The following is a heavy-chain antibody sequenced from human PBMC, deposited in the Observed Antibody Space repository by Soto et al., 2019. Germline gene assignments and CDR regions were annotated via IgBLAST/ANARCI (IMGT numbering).Heavy chain of an antibody. CDR2: IKQDGSEK. J-gene: IGHJ5*02. D-gene: IGHD2-2*01. CDR1: GFTFSSYW. V-gene: IGHV3-7*01. Sequence: EVQLVESGGGLVQPGGSLRLSCAASGFTFSSYWMSWVRQAPGKGLEWVANIKQDGSEKYYVDSVKGRFTISRDNAKNSLYLLMNSLRAEDTAVYYCARDLIDIVVVPAASSPWGQGTLVTVSS. CDR3: ARDLIDIVVVPAASSP.